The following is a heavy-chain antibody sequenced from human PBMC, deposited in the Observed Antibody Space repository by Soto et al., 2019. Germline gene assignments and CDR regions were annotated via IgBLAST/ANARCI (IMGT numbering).Heavy chain of an antibody. CDR2: ISSSSSTI. V-gene: IGHV3-48*02. CDR3: ATDGVSRFYYGMDV. Sequence: PRGSLILACASSGFTFSIYSMDWVRQAPGKGLEWVSYISSSSSTIYYADSVKGRFTISRDNAKNSLYLQMNSLRDEDTAVYYRATDGVSRFYYGMDVWGQGTPFTVSS. D-gene: IGHD3-3*01. J-gene: IGHJ6*02. CDR1: GFTFSIYS.